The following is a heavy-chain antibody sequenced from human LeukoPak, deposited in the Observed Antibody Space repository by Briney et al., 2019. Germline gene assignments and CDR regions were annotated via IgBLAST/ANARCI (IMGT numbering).Heavy chain of an antibody. D-gene: IGHD3-10*01. J-gene: IGHJ6*04. V-gene: IGHV1-8*01. CDR1: GYTFTSYD. CDR3: ARGLLWFGELLTMDV. Sequence: ASVKVSRKASGYTFTSYDINWVRQATGQGLEWMGWMNPNSGNTGYAQKFQGRVTMTRNTSISTAYMELSSLRSEDTAVYYCARGLLWFGELLTMDVWGKGTTVTVSS. CDR2: MNPNSGNT.